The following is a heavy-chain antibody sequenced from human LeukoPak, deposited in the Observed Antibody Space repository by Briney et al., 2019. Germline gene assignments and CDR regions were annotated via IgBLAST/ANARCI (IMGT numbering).Heavy chain of an antibody. D-gene: IGHD6-19*01. CDR2: IRSKAYGGTT. Sequence: PGGSLRLSCTASGFTFGDYAMSWFRQAPGKGLEWVGCIRSKAYGGTTEYAASVKGRFTISRDDSKSIAYLQMNSLKTEDTAVYYCTRGPPSLQWLVLSYWGQGTLVTVSS. CDR3: TRGPPSLQWLVLSY. J-gene: IGHJ4*02. V-gene: IGHV3-49*03. CDR1: GFTFGDYA.